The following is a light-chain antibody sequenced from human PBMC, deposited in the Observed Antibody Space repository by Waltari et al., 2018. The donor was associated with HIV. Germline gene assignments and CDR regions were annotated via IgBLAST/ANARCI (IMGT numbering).Light chain of an antibody. V-gene: IGLV2-14*01. CDR2: DVS. J-gene: IGLJ2*01. CDR3: SSYTSSSTRVV. Sequence: QSALTQPASVSGSPGQSITIPCTGTSSAVGGYNYVSRYQQHPGKAPKIMIYDVSNRPSGVSNRFSGSKSGNTASLTISGLQAEDEADYYCSSYTSSSTRVVFGGGTKLTVL. CDR1: SSAVGGYNY.